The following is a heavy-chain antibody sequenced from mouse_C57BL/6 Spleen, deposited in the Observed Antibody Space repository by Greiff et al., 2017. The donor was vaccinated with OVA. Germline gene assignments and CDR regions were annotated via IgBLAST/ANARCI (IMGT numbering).Heavy chain of an antibody. Sequence: QVQLQQPGAELVMPGASVKLSCKASGYTFTSYWMHWVKQRPGQGLEWIGDIYPGSGSTNYNEKFKSKATLTVDTSSSTAYMQLSSLTSEDSAVYYCARSGYPDYWGQGTTLTVSS. J-gene: IGHJ2*01. V-gene: IGHV1-55*01. CDR1: GYTFTSYW. D-gene: IGHD2-2*01. CDR3: ARSGYPDY. CDR2: IYPGSGST.